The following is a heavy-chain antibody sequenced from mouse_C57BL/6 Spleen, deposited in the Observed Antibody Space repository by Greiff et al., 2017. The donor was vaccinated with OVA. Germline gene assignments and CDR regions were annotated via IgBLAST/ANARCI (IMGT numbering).Heavy chain of an antibody. V-gene: IGHV1-54*01. CDR1: GYAFTNYL. D-gene: IGHD4-1*01. CDR3: ARNWDWYFDY. CDR2: INPGSGGT. Sequence: QVQLQQSGAELVRPGTSVKVSCKASGYAFTNYLIEWVKQRPGQGLEWIGVINPGSGGTNYNEKFKGKATLTADKSSSTAYMQLSSLTSEDSAVYYCARNWDWYFDYWGQGTTLTVSS. J-gene: IGHJ2*01.